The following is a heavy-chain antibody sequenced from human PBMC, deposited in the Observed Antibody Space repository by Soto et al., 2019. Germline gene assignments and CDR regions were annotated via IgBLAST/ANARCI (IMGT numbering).Heavy chain of an antibody. D-gene: IGHD3-16*02. CDR1: GGSFSGYY. J-gene: IGHJ4*02. V-gene: IGHV4-34*01. Sequence: QVQLQQWGAGLLKPSETLSLTCAVYGGSFSGYYWSWIRQPPGKGLEWIGEINHSGSTNYNPSLKSRVTISVETSKNQFSLKLSSVTAADTAVYYCARCPYDYIWGSYRSPIAFDYWGQGTLVTVSS. CDR3: ARCPYDYIWGSYRSPIAFDY. CDR2: INHSGST.